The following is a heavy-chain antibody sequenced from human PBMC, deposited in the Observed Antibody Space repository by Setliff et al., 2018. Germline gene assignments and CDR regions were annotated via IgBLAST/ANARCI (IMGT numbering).Heavy chain of an antibody. CDR3: ASHFLTVMKYYYYMDV. CDR2: INPSGGST. D-gene: IGHD5-18*01. CDR1: GYTLTSYY. J-gene: IGHJ6*03. V-gene: IGHV1-46*01. Sequence: GASVKVSCKASGYTLTSYYMHWVRQAPGQGLEWMGIINPSGGSTSYAQKFQGRVTMTRDTSTSTVYMELSSLRSEDTAVYYCASHFLTVMKYYYYMDVWGKGTTVTVSS.